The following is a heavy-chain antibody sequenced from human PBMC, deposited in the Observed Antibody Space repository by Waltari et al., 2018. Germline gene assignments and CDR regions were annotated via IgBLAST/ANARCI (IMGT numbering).Heavy chain of an antibody. CDR2: VDPEDGDT. V-gene: IGHV1-69-2*01. Sequence: EVQLVQSGAEEKKPGATVKIFCKASGYTFPAYYMHYVQQATGKGLEAMGRVDPEDGDTIYAEKFQGRGTITADTSTATAYMELRSLRSEDTAVYYCATGPWGGTANWFDPWGQGTLVTVSS. CDR1: GYTFPAYY. D-gene: IGHD1-1*01. CDR3: ATGPWGGTANWFDP. J-gene: IGHJ5*02.